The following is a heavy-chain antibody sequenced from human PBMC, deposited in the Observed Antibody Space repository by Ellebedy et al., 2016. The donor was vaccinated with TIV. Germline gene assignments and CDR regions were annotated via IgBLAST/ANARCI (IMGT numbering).Heavy chain of an antibody. CDR1: GFTVISNY. V-gene: IGHV3-53*01. CDR3: ARAAFHSGGSKTPNDPFDI. J-gene: IGHJ3*02. CDR2: LYTTGRT. Sequence: GGSLRLSXAASGFTVISNYMVWVRQAPGKGLEWVSSLYTTGRTGYAASVKGRFTISRDDSKNTLYLQMNTLRATDTAIYYCARAAFHSGGSKTPNDPFDIWGRGTVVTVSS. D-gene: IGHD5-12*01.